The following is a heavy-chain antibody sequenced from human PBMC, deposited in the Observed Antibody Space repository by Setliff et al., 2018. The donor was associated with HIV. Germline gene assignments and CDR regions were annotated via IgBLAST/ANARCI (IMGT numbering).Heavy chain of an antibody. CDR2: IFYSGSS. Sequence: PSETLSLTCTVSGASISTYYWSWIRQPPGKGLEWIGYIFYSGSSNYNPSLKSRVTMSVDTSKNQFSLNLTSVTAAGTAVYYCARDRGSYNFWSGLARGDNWFDPWGQGTLVTVSS. J-gene: IGHJ5*02. CDR3: ARDRGSYNFWSGLARGDNWFDP. D-gene: IGHD3-3*01. CDR1: GASISTYY. V-gene: IGHV4-59*01.